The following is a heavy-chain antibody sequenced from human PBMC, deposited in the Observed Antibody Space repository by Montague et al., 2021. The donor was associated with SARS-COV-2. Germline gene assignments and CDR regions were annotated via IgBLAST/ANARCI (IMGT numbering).Heavy chain of an antibody. Sequence: ETLSLACTVSGGSISSSSYYWGWIRQPPGKGLEWIGNIFYSGSTYYNTSLKSRVTISVDTSKNQFSLRLSSVTAADTAVYYCARLPYFYDSTHAFDIWGQGTMVTVSS. J-gene: IGHJ3*02. D-gene: IGHD3-22*01. CDR2: IFYSGST. CDR3: ARLPYFYDSTHAFDI. V-gene: IGHV4-39*01. CDR1: GGSISSSSYY.